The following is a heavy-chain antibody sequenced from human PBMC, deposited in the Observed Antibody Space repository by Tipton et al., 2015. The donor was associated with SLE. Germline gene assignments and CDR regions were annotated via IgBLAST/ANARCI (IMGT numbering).Heavy chain of an antibody. CDR2: ICGSGGNT. V-gene: IGHV3-23*01. Sequence: LSLTCAASGFPFKTFPMSWVRPAPGKGLEWVSSICGSGGNTYNTDPVKGRFTVSRDNSQNTLFLQMNSLRVEDTGVYYCAKAPMPNGYYRTNWFDLWGQGTLVTVSS. CDR3: AKAPMPNGYYRTNWFDL. D-gene: IGHD3-3*01. CDR1: GFPFKTFP. J-gene: IGHJ5*02.